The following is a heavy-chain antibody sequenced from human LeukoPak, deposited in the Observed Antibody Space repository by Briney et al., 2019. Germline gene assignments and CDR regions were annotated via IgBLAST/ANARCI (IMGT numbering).Heavy chain of an antibody. J-gene: IGHJ4*02. Sequence: GGSLRLSCAASGFTFGNSWMTWVRQAPGKGLEWVANIKDDGRERLYVDSVKGRFTISRDNAKNSLYLQMNSLRAEDTAVYYCAREPYSSGLDYWGQGTLVTVSS. V-gene: IGHV3-7*01. CDR1: GFTFGNSW. D-gene: IGHD6-19*01. CDR2: IKDDGRER. CDR3: AREPYSSGLDY.